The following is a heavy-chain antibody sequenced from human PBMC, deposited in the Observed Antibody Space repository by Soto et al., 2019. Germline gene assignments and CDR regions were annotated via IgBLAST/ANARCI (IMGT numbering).Heavy chain of an antibody. D-gene: IGHD3-9*01. CDR1: GGSISSSSYY. Sequence: SETLSLTCSVSGGSISSSSYYWGWIRQPPGKGLEWIDSIYYSGSTYYNPSLKSRVTISIDKSKNQFSLKLSSLTAADTAVYYCARLEGLATISYYFDFWGQGTLVTVSS. CDR3: ARLEGLATISYYFDF. V-gene: IGHV4-39*01. CDR2: IYYSGST. J-gene: IGHJ4*02.